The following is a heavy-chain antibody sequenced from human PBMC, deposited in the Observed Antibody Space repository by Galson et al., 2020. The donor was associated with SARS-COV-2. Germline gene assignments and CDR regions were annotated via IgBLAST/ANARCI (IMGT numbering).Heavy chain of an antibody. CDR3: LSYSSTRQNH. Sequence: GGSLRLSCSASGFIFSDYAMHWVRQAPGKGLESVSAISSNGGTSFYADSVNGRFTMSRDNSRNMFYLQMTALRPEDTAFYYCLSYSSTRQNHWGQGTLVTVSS. V-gene: IGHV3-64D*06. CDR1: GFIFSDYA. D-gene: IGHD2-2*01. CDR2: ISSNGGTS. J-gene: IGHJ5*02.